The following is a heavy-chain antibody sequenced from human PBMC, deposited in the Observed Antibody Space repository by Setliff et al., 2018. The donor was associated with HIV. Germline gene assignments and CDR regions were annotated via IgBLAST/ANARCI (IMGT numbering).Heavy chain of an antibody. D-gene: IGHD1-26*01. CDR3: TKREAGAKPFDY. CDR1: GFTFSNAY. Sequence: PGGSLRLSCAASGFTFSNAYMTWVRQAPGKGLEWVSLINGGGNYIQYADSVKGRFIISRDNSKNMLYLQMNSLRAEDTALYYCTKREAGAKPFDYWGRGTLVTVSS. V-gene: IGHV3-23*03. J-gene: IGHJ4*02. CDR2: INGGGNYI.